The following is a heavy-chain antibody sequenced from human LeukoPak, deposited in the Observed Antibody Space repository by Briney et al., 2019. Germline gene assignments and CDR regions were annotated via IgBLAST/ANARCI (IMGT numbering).Heavy chain of an antibody. J-gene: IGHJ4*02. CDR3: AKVANYYYGSESYYFFEH. CDR2: IKQDGNEK. V-gene: IGHV3-7*01. CDR1: GFTVSSSY. D-gene: IGHD3-10*01. Sequence: GGSLRLSCAASGFTVSSSYMSWVRQAPGKGLEWVANIKQDGNEKYYVDSVKGRFTISRDNAKNSLYLQMNGLRVEDTAVYYCAKVANYYYGSESYYFFEHWGQGTPVTASS.